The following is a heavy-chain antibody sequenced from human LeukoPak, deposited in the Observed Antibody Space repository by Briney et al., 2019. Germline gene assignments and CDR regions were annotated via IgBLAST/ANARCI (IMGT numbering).Heavy chain of an antibody. CDR1: GYTFTAYY. CDR2: INPNSGGT. V-gene: IGHV1-2*02. Sequence: ASVKVSCKASGYTFTAYYMHWVRQAPGQGLDWMGWINPNSGGTNYAQKFQGRVTMTRDTSISTAYMELSRLKSDDTAVYYCASQRWLQSDFDYWGQGSQVTVSS. CDR3: ASQRWLQSDFDY. J-gene: IGHJ4*02. D-gene: IGHD5-24*01.